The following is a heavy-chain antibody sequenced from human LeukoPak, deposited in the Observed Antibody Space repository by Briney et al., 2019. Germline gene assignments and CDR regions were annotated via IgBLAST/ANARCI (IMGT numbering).Heavy chain of an antibody. CDR2: IYNSGST. CDR3: ARDRCSGGSCYLDWFDP. J-gene: IGHJ5*02. Sequence: KPSETLSLTCTVSGGSISSYYWSWIRQPAGKGLEWIGRIYNSGSTNYNPSLKSRVTMSVDTSKNQFSLKLSSVTAADAAVYYCARDRCSGGSCYLDWFDPWGQGTLVTVSS. CDR1: GGSISSYY. V-gene: IGHV4-4*07. D-gene: IGHD2-15*01.